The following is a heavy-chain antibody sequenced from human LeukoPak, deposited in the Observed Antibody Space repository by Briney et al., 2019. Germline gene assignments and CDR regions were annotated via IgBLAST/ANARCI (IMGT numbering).Heavy chain of an antibody. Sequence: PGGTLRLSCAASGFTFTNYWMSWVRQAPGKGLELVANIKQDRSGKYYADSVKGRFTISRDNSKNTLYLQMNSLRAEDTAVYYCAKARRSGGITMIRGVKDRGWFDSWGQGTLVTVSS. CDR3: AKARRSGGITMIRGVKDRGWFDS. J-gene: IGHJ5*01. D-gene: IGHD3-10*01. CDR1: GFTFTNYW. V-gene: IGHV3-7*01. CDR2: IKQDRSGK.